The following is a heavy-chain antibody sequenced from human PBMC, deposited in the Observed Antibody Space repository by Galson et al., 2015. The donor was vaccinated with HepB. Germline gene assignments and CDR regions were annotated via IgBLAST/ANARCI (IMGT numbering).Heavy chain of an antibody. CDR3: ARDSGSDDAFDI. V-gene: IGHV3-11*06. CDR1: GFTFSDYY. D-gene: IGHD1-26*01. CDR2: ISGSNIYT. Sequence: SLRLSCAASGFTFSDYYMNWIRQAPGKGLEWVSYISGSNIYTNYADSVKGRFTISRDNAKNSLYLQMNSLRAADTAVYYCARDSGSDDAFDIWGQGTMVTVSS. J-gene: IGHJ3*02.